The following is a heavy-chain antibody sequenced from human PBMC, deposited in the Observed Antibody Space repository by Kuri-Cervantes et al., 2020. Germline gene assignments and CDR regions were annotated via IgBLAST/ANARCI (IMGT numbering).Heavy chain of an antibody. V-gene: IGHV1-18*01. Sequence: VSVKVSCKASGYTFTSYGISWVRQAPGQGLEWMGWISAYNGNTNYAQKLQGRVTITRDTSASTAYMELSSLRSEDTAVYYCARARGQGSGSSWLGYWGQGTLVTVSS. CDR3: ARARGQGSGSSWLGY. D-gene: IGHD3-10*01. J-gene: IGHJ4*02. CDR2: ISAYNGNT. CDR1: GYTFTSYG.